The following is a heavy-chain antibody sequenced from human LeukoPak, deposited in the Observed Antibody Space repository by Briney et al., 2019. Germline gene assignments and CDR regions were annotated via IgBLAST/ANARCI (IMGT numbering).Heavy chain of an antibody. D-gene: IGHD6-6*01. V-gene: IGHV3-21*01. CDR1: GFTFSSYS. CDR3: AREGIAAPFFDY. J-gene: IGHJ4*02. Sequence: GGSLRLSCAASGFTFSSYSMNWVRQAPGKGLEWVSSISSSSSYIYYADSVKGRFTISRDDAKNSLYLQMNSLRAEDTAVYYCAREGIAAPFFDYWGQGTLVTVSS. CDR2: ISSSSSYI.